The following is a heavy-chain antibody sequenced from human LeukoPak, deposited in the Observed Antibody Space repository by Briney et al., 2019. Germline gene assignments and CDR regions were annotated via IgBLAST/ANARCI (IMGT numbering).Heavy chain of an antibody. CDR1: GGSMSSYY. D-gene: IGHD2-8*01. Sequence: SETLSLTCTVSGGSMSSYYWSWIRQPAGKGLEWIGCIYYSGSTNYNPSLKSRVTISVDTSKNQFSLKLTSVTGADTAVYHCAREMVNTYYYYYYKDVWGKGTSVTVS. CDR2: IYYSGST. V-gene: IGHV4-59*01. CDR3: AREMVNTYYYYYYKDV. J-gene: IGHJ6*03.